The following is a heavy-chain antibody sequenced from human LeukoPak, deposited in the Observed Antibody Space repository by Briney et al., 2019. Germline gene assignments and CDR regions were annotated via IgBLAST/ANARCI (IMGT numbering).Heavy chain of an antibody. V-gene: IGHV1-69*04. D-gene: IGHD3-22*01. CDR3: ARGEYYHDSSGSECGY. Sequence: SVKVSCKASGGTFSSYAISWVRQAPGQGLEWMGRIIPILGIANYAQKFQGRVTITADKSTSTAYMELSSLRSEDTAVYYCARGEYYHDSSGSECGYWGQGTLVTVSS. J-gene: IGHJ4*02. CDR1: GGTFSSYA. CDR2: IIPILGIA.